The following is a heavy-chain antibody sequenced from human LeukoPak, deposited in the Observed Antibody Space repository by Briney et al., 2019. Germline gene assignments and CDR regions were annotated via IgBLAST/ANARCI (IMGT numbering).Heavy chain of an antibody. J-gene: IGHJ4*02. V-gene: IGHV3-23*01. CDR1: GFTFSSYA. Sequence: PGRSLRLSCAASGFTFSSYAMSWVRQAPGKGLEWVSAISGSGGSTYYADSVKGRFTISRDNSKNTLYLQMNSLRAEDTAVYYCAKDVASSPRAAGEIFDYWGQGTLVTVSS. D-gene: IGHD6-13*01. CDR2: ISGSGGST. CDR3: AKDVASSPRAAGEIFDY.